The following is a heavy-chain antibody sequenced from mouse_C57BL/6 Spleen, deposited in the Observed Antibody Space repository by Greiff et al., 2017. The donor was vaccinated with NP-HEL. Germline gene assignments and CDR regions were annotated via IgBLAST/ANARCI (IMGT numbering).Heavy chain of an antibody. J-gene: IGHJ2*01. D-gene: IGHD2-14*01. CDR2: IDPSDSYT. V-gene: IGHV1-69*01. CDR3: AREGYFDV. CDR1: GYTFTSYW. Sequence: VQLQQPGAELVMPGASVKLSCKASGYTFTSYWMHWVKQRPGQGLEWIGEIDPSDSYTNYNQKFKGKSTLTVDKSSSTAYMQLSSLTSEDSAVYYCAREGYFDVWGQGTTLTVSS.